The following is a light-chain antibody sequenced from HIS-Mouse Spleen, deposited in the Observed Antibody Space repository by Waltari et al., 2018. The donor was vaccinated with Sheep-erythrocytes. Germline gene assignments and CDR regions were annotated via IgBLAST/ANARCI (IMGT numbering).Light chain of an antibody. CDR2: EDS. CDR3: YSTDSSGNHRV. V-gene: IGLV3-10*01. Sequence: SYELTQPPSVSVSPGQTARITCSGDALPKKYAYWYQQKSGQARVLVIYEDSKRPSGIPERFSGSSSGTMATLTISGAQVEDEADYYCYSTDSSGNHRVFGTGTKVTVL. J-gene: IGLJ1*01. CDR1: ALPKKY.